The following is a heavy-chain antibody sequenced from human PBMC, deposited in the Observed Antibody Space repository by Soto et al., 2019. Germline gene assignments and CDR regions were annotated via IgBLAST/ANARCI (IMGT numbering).Heavy chain of an antibody. CDR3: ARDHCTNGVCYTGSFDY. V-gene: IGHV1-3*01. CDR1: GYTFTSYV. Sequence: ASVKVSCKASGYTFTSYVMHWVSQAPGQRLEWMGWINAGNGNTKYSQEFQGRVTITRDTSASTAYMELSNLRSEDTAVYYCARDHCTNGVCYTGSFDYWGQGALVTVSS. CDR2: INAGNGNT. J-gene: IGHJ4*02. D-gene: IGHD2-8*01.